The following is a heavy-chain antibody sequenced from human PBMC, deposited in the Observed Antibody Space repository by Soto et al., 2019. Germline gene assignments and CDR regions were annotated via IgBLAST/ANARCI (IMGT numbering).Heavy chain of an antibody. V-gene: IGHV1-24*01. CDR3: ATDGARRSGLGYYYGMDV. D-gene: IGHD3-3*01. CDR1: GYTLTELS. CDR2: FDPEDGET. J-gene: IGHJ6*02. Sequence: ASVKVSCKVSGYTLTELSMHWVRQAPGKGLEWMGGFDPEDGETIYAQKFQGRVTMTEDTSTDTAYMELSSLRSEDTAVYYCATDGARRSGLGYYYGMDVWGQGTTVTVSS.